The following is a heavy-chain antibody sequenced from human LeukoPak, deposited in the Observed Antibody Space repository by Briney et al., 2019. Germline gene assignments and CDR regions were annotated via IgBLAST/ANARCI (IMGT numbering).Heavy chain of an antibody. CDR1: GGTFSSYA. CDR3: ARDRREYSSSSAYAFDI. Sequence: ASVKVSCKASGGTFSSYAISWVRQAPGQGLEWMGGIIPIFGTANYAQKFQGRVTITTDESTSTAYMELSSLRSEDTAVYYCARDRREYSSSSAYAFDIWGQGTMVTVSS. V-gene: IGHV1-69*05. CDR2: IIPIFGTA. J-gene: IGHJ3*02. D-gene: IGHD6-6*01.